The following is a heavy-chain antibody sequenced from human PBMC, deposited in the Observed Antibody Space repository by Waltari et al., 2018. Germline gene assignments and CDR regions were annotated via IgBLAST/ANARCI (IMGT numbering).Heavy chain of an antibody. CDR1: GCSISSGGYY. V-gene: IGHV4-30-2*01. J-gene: IGHJ6*02. D-gene: IGHD3-22*01. CDR3: ARDSYYDSSGHWGGMDV. Sequence: QVQLQESGPGLVKPSQTLSLTCTVSGCSISSGGYYWRWIRQPPGKGLEWIGYIYHSGSTYYNPSLKSRVTISVDRSKNQFSLKLSSVTAADTAVYYCARDSYYDSSGHWGGMDVWGQGTTVTVSS. CDR2: IYHSGST.